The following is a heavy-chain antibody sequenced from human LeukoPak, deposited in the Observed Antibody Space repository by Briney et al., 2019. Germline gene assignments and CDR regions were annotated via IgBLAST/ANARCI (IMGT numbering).Heavy chain of an antibody. CDR2: FDPEDGET. D-gene: IGHD3-3*01. CDR3: ATVSYDFWSGYFFHY. V-gene: IGHV1-24*01. CDR1: GYTLTELS. J-gene: IGHJ4*02. Sequence: ASVKVSCKVSGYTLTELSMHWVRQAPGKGLEWMGGFDPEDGETIYAQKFRGRVTMTEDTSTDTAYMELSSLRSEDTAVYYCATVSYDFWSGYFFHYWGQGTLVTVSS.